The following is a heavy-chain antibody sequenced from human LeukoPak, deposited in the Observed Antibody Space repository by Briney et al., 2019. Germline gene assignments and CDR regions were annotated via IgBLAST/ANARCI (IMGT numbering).Heavy chain of an antibody. D-gene: IGHD1-14*01. CDR1: GYTSTTYG. CDR2: TYNSYT. J-gene: IGHJ6*03. Sequence: ASVKVSCKASGYTSTTYGISWMRQAPGQGLEWMGWTYNSYTHYAQTLRDRLTMTTDTSTSTAYMELRSPRSDDTAVYYCARSEPDYYYYYMDVWGKGTTVTVSS. CDR3: ARSEPDYYYYYMDV. V-gene: IGHV1-18*01.